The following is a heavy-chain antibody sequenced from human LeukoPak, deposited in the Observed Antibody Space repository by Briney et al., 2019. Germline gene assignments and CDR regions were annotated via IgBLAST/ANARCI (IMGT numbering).Heavy chain of an antibody. CDR1: GFTFGDYA. D-gene: IGHD6-13*01. J-gene: IGHJ4*02. CDR2: ISGSGGST. Sequence: PGGSLRLSCTASGFTFGDYAMSWVRQAPGKGLEWVSAISGSGGSTYYADSVKGRFTISRDNSKNTLYLQMNSLRAEDTAVYYCAKFSSSWYYFDYWGQGTLVTVSS. V-gene: IGHV3-23*01. CDR3: AKFSSSWYYFDY.